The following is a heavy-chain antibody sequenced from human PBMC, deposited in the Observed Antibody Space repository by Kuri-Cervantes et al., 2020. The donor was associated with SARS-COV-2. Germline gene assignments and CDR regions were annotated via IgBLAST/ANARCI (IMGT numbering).Heavy chain of an antibody. CDR2: IYYSGST. CDR1: GGSISSSSYY. J-gene: IGHJ5*02. CDR3: ARRWGSITIFGVVTNWFDP. Sequence: SETLSLTCTVSGGSISSSSYYWGWIRQPPGKGLEWIGSIYYSGSTYYNPSLKSRVTISVDTSKNQLSLKLSSVTAADTAVYYCARRWGSITIFGVVTNWFDPWGQGTLVTVSS. D-gene: IGHD3-3*01. V-gene: IGHV4-39*01.